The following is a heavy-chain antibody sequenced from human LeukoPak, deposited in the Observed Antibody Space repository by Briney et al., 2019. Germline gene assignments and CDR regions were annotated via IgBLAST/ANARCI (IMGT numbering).Heavy chain of an antibody. D-gene: IGHD3-22*01. V-gene: IGHV1-2*02. Sequence: ASVKVSCKASGYTFTGYYMHWVRQDPGQGLEWMGWINPNSGGTNYAQKFQGRVTMTRDTSISTAYMELSRLRSDDTAVYYCARVGDYYDSSGNWGQGTLVTVSS. CDR3: ARVGDYYDSSGN. CDR1: GYTFTGYY. CDR2: INPNSGGT. J-gene: IGHJ4*02.